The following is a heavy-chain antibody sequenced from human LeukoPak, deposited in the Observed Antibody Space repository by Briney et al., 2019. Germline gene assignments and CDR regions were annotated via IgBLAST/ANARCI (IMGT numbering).Heavy chain of an antibody. D-gene: IGHD3-10*01. CDR1: GFTFSTYW. V-gene: IGHV3-53*01. J-gene: IGHJ4*02. CDR3: AKAMLNMVRGVYDY. Sequence: GGSLRLSCAASGFTFSTYWMTWVRQAPGKELEWVSVIYSGGSTYYADSVKGRFTISRDNSKNMLYLQMDSLRAEDTAVYYCAKAMLNMVRGVYDYWGQGTLVTVSS. CDR2: IYSGGST.